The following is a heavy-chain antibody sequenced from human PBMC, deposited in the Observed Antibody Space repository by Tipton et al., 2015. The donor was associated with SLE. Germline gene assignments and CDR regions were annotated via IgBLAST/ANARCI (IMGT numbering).Heavy chain of an antibody. CDR1: GFTFDDYD. D-gene: IGHD3-10*01. V-gene: IGHV3-9*01. J-gene: IGHJ6*02. CDR3: AKDRWDYSGSGSLGGYYYYGMDV. Sequence: SLRLSCAASGFTFDDYDMHWVRQAPGKGLEWVSGISWNSANIGYADSVKGRFTISRDNAKNYLYLQMNGLRVEDTALYYCAKDRWDYSGSGSLGGYYYYGMDVWGQGTTVTVSS. CDR2: ISWNSANI.